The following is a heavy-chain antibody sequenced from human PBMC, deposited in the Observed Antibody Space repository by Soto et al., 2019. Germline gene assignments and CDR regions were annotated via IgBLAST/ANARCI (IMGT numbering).Heavy chain of an antibody. Sequence: EGQLLESGGGLVRSGGSLRLSCAASGFTFNNYEMNWVRLAPGKGPEWVSYISRSGSTTYYGDSVKGRFTISRDNAKNSLYLQMNSLRAEDTAVYYCATSYYYDSSGYFDAFDLWGQGTLVSVSS. D-gene: IGHD3-22*01. V-gene: IGHV3-48*03. CDR3: ATSYYYDSSGYFDAFDL. J-gene: IGHJ3*01. CDR2: ISRSGSTT. CDR1: GFTFNNYE.